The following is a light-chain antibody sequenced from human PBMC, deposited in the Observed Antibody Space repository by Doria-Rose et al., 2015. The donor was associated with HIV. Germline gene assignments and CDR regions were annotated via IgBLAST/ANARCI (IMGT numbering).Light chain of an antibody. J-gene: IGKJ1*01. CDR3: QQSFSTPRT. CDR2: AAY. V-gene: IGKV1-39*01. Sequence: TQSPSSLSASVGDRVTITCRASQNINRFLNWYQQKPGKVPKVLIYAAYSLQSGVPSRFSGSGSGTDFTLTISSLQPKDFATYYCQQSFSTPRTFGQGTKVEIK. CDR1: QNINRF.